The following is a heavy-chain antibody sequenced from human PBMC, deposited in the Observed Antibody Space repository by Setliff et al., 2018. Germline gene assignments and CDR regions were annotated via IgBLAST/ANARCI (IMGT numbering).Heavy chain of an antibody. J-gene: IGHJ6*03. CDR2: IYIGGSA. CDR1: GGSISSYY. V-gene: IGHV4-4*07. Sequence: PSETLSLTCTVSGGSISSYYWSWIRQPAGKGLEWIGHIYIGGSANYNPSLKIRVTMSIDTSKNQFPLKLNSVTAADMAVYYCAREQWLDPPGYYYMDVWAKGTTVTVSS. D-gene: IGHD6-19*01. CDR3: AREQWLDPPGYYYMDV.